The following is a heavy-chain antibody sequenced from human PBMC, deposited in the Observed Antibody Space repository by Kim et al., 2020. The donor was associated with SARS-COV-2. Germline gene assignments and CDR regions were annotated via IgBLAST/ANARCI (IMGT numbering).Heavy chain of an antibody. J-gene: IGHJ4*02. Sequence: GGSLRLSCAASGFTFSSYGMHWVRQAPGKGLEWVAVIWYDGSNKYYADSVKGRFTISRDNSKNTLYLQMNSLRAEDTAVYYCAREGWRWLQFFDYWGQGTLVTVSS. CDR1: GFTFSSYG. D-gene: IGHD2-21*01. CDR2: IWYDGSNK. V-gene: IGHV3-33*01. CDR3: AREGWRWLQFFDY.